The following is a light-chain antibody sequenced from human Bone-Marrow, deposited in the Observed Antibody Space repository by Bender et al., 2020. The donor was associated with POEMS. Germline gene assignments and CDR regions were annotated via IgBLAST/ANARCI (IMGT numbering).Light chain of an antibody. J-gene: IGLJ3*02. CDR2: EVS. Sequence: SYMLTQPPSVSVAPGHTARVTCGGDKIGSKSVNWHQQTPGQAPVLVAYEVSARPSGIAERFSGSNSGNAATLTSSRVEAVDEADYYCRVWDNNAEYGVFGGGTKLTVL. CDR3: RVWDNNAEYGV. CDR1: KIGSKS. V-gene: IGLV3-21*02.